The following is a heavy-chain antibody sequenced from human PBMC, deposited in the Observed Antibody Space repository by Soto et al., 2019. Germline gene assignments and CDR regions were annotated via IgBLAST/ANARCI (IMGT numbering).Heavy chain of an antibody. D-gene: IGHD6-19*01. J-gene: IGHJ4*02. CDR1: GFTFSSYA. CDR3: ARAPGIAVAGFLY. Sequence: PGGSLRLSCAASGFTFSSYAMHWVRQAPGKGLEWVAVISYDGSNKYYADSVKGRFTISRDNSKNTLYLQMNSLRAEDTAVYYCARAPGIAVAGFLYWGPGTMVTVSS. CDR2: ISYDGSNK. V-gene: IGHV3-30-3*01.